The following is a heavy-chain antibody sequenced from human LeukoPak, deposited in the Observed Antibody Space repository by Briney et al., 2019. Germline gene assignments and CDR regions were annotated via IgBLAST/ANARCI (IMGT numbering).Heavy chain of an antibody. V-gene: IGHV4-61*02. CDR2: IYTSGST. J-gene: IGHJ4*02. CDR1: GDSISSGSYY. CDR3: ARGCSSTSCYQPFDY. Sequence: SQTLSLTCTVSGDSISSGSYYWSWIRQPAVKGLEWIGRIYTSGSTNYNPSLKSRVTISVDTSKNQFSLKLSSVTAADTAVYYCARGCSSTSCYQPFDYWGQGTLVTVSS. D-gene: IGHD2-2*01.